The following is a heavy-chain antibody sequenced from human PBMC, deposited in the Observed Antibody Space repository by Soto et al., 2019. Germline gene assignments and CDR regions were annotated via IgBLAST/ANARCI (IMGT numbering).Heavy chain of an antibody. CDR1: GGSISSYY. V-gene: IGHV4-4*07. Sequence: PSETLSLTCTVSGGSISSYYWSWIRQPAGKGPEWIGRIYSSGRTRYNYSLESRVTMSVDTSKKQFSLKLSSVTAADTAVYYCARDASGSSSFNWFDPWGQGTLVTVSS. D-gene: IGHD6-6*01. CDR3: ARDASGSSSFNWFDP. J-gene: IGHJ5*02. CDR2: IYSSGRT.